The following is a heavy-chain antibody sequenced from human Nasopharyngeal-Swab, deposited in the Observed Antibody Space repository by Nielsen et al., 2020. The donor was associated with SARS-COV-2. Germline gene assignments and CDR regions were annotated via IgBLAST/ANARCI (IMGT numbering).Heavy chain of an antibody. D-gene: IGHD4-17*01. CDR2: ISSDRSIYT. CDR3: ARVEDNFGDYIDY. Sequence: GESLKISCAASGFSSSDYYMSWIRQAPGKGPEWVAYISSDRSIYTFYADSVKGRLTISRDTAKNSLSLQMDSLRVEDTAVYFCARVEDNFGDYIDYWGQGTLVAVSS. J-gene: IGHJ4*02. V-gene: IGHV3-11*06. CDR1: GFSSSDYY.